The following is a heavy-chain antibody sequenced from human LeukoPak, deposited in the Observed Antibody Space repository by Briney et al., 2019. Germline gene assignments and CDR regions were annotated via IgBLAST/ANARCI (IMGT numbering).Heavy chain of an antibody. CDR3: ARFSSSSIPLVDY. D-gene: IGHD6-6*01. Sequence: PSETLSHTCTVSGGSISSYYWSWIRQPPGEGLEWIGYIYYSGSTNYNPSLKSRVTISVDRSKNQFSLKLSSVTAADTAVYYCARFSSSSIPLVDYWGQGTLVTVSS. CDR1: GGSISSYY. J-gene: IGHJ4*02. CDR2: IYYSGST. V-gene: IGHV4-59*12.